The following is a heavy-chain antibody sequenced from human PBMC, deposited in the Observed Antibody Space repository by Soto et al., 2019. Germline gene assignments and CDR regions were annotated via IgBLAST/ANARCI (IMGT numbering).Heavy chain of an antibody. J-gene: IGHJ4*02. V-gene: IGHV1-69*02. Sequence: QVQLVQSGAEVKKPGSSVKVSCKASGGTFSSYTISWVRQAPGQGLEWMGRIIPILGIANYARKFQGRVTITADKSTSTAYMELSSLRSEDTAVYYCARGGRDGYENFDYWGQGTLVTVSS. CDR1: GGTFSSYT. D-gene: IGHD5-12*01. CDR2: IIPILGIA. CDR3: ARGGRDGYENFDY.